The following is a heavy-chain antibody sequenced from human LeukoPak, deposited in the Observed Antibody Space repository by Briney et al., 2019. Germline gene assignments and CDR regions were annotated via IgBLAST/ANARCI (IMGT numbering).Heavy chain of an antibody. CDR2: IYPGESET. J-gene: IGHJ4*02. D-gene: IGHD3-22*01. CDR1: GYSFTSYC. V-gene: IGHV5-51*01. Sequence: PGESLKISCKGSGYSFTSYCIGWVRQMPGKGLEWMGIIYPGESETRYSPSVQGQVTIPADESISTAYLQWSSLKASDTAIYYCARTFYYDSSGYYYHYWGQGTLVTVSS. CDR3: ARTFYYDSSGYYYHY.